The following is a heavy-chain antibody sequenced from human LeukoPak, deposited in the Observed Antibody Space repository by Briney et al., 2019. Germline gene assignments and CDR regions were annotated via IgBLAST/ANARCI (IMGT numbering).Heavy chain of an antibody. CDR2: INHSGST. Sequence: SKTLSLTCAVYGGSFSGYYWSWIRQPPGKGLEWIGEINHSGSTNYNPSLKSRVTISVDTSKNQFSLKLSSVTAADTAVYYCARGRSVVPSYYMDVWGKGTTVTVSS. CDR3: ARGRSVVPSYYMDV. V-gene: IGHV4-34*01. J-gene: IGHJ6*03. CDR1: GGSFSGYY. D-gene: IGHD2-2*01.